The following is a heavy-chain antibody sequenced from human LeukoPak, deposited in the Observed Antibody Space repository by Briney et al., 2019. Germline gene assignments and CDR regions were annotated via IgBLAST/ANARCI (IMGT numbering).Heavy chain of an antibody. V-gene: IGHV5-51*01. Sequence: GGSLKISCKGSGYSFTSYWIGWVRQMPGKGLEWMGIIYPDDSDTRYSPSFQGQVAISADKSINTAYLQWSTLKASDTALYYCARLVGRGSFIDFWGQGTLVTVSS. CDR3: ARLVGRGSFIDF. D-gene: IGHD1-26*01. CDR1: GYSFTSYW. CDR2: IYPDDSDT. J-gene: IGHJ4*02.